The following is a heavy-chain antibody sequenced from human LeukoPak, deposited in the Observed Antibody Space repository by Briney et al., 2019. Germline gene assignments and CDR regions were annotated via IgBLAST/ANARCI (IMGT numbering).Heavy chain of an antibody. CDR2: LHISGNK. CDR3: ARDPLRSSFHS. Sequence: SETLSLTCTVSGGSMTPYHWTWIRQPAGKGLEWIRRLHISGNKNYNPSHKGRITISLDTSKNEFSLEMTSVTAADSAVYFCARDPLRSSFHSGGRGILLSVS. CDR1: GGSMTPYH. D-gene: IGHD6-13*01. J-gene: IGHJ1*01. V-gene: IGHV4-4*07.